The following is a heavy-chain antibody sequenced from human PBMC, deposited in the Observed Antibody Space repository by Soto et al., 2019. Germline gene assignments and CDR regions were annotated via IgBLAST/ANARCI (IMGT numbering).Heavy chain of an antibody. D-gene: IGHD1-26*01. CDR2: INGGNGNT. V-gene: IGHV1-3*01. J-gene: IGHJ4*02. Sequence: QVQLVQSGAELKKPGASVKVSCKASGNTVPNYAIHWVRQAPGQRLEWMGWINGGNGNTYYLEHFQGRVTFTRDTSAGTVYMQLSSLTSEDTAVYYCARDDSGFSGSHYIDYFNYWGQGALVTVSS. CDR1: GNTVPNYA. CDR3: ARDDSGFSGSHYIDYFNY.